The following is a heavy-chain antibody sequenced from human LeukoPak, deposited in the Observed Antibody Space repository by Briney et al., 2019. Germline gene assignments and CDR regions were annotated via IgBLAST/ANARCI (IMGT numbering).Heavy chain of an antibody. Sequence: PGGSLRLSCAASGFTFSSYAMSWVRQAPGQGLEWVSLIGHSGETTDYADSVKGRFTISRDNSKNTLYLQMDSLRAEDTAVYYCAKLRVDTVTERGYWGQGTLVTVSS. J-gene: IGHJ4*02. V-gene: IGHV3-23*01. CDR1: GFTFSSYA. CDR2: IGHSGETT. CDR3: AKLRVDTVTERGY. D-gene: IGHD5-18*01.